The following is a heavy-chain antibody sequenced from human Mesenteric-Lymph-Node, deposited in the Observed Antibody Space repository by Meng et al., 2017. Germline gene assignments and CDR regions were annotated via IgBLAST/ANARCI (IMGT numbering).Heavy chain of an antibody. V-gene: IGHV4-30-2*01. D-gene: IGHD3-10*01. CDR2: IYHGVNI. CDR1: GDSITSGDYS. J-gene: IGHJ5*02. CDR3: VRDTRRGGGWFDP. Sequence: QVHLPGSAQGLVRPSRTPSLTCAVPGDSITSGDYSWTWIRQPPGKGLEWIGYIYHGVNIYYTPSLRSRVTISVDKSRNQFSLKLTSVSAADTAVYYCVRDTRRGGGWFDPWGQGTLVTVSS.